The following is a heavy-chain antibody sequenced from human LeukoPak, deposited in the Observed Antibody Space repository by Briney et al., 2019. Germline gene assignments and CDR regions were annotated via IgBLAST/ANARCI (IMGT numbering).Heavy chain of an antibody. J-gene: IGHJ1*01. CDR3: AREDFYDCSGYYKNNEYFHH. CDR2: VNPNSGGT. Sequence: ASVKVSCNSSGYTFTGCYMHWVRQAPGQGLEWMGWVNPNSGGTNYAQKFQGRVTMTRDTSISTAYMELTWLRSDDTAVYYSAREDFYDCSGYYKNNEYFHHWGQGTLVTVSS. D-gene: IGHD3-22*01. CDR1: GYTFTGCY. V-gene: IGHV1-2*02.